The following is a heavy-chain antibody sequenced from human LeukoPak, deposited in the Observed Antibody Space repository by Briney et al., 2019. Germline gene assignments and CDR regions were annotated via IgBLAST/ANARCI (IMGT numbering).Heavy chain of an antibody. D-gene: IGHD5-24*01. CDR1: GYSFTSYW. J-gene: IGHJ4*02. Sequence: GESLKMSCKGSGYSFTSYWIGWVRQMPGKGLEWMGIIFPGDSDSRYSPSFQGQVTISADKTINTAYLQWSSLKASDTAMYLCARMRDAYPDYWGQGTLLTVSS. V-gene: IGHV5-51*01. CDR2: IFPGDSDS. CDR3: ARMRDAYPDY.